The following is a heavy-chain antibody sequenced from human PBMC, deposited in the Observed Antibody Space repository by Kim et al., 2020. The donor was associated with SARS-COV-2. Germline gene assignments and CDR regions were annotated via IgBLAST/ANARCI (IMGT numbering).Heavy chain of an antibody. CDR1: GFTFIGYS. D-gene: IGHD5-12*01. CDR2: INGEGSGI. CDR3: ATDLGYMGTW. V-gene: IGHV3-74*01. J-gene: IGHJ4*02. Sequence: GGSLRLSCAASGFTFIGYSMHWVRQAPGKGLVWVSRINGEGSGISYADSVKGRFTASRDNAKNTLFLQMNSLRAEDTAVYYCATDLGYMGTWGGQGTLVTVSS.